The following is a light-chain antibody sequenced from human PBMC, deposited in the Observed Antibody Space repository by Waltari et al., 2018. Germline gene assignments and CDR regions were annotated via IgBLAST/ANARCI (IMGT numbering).Light chain of an antibody. CDR3: QHYVSLPAT. CDR1: QGVSMT. V-gene: IGKV3-20*01. CDR2: GAS. J-gene: IGKJ1*01. Sequence: SCRASQGVSMTLAWYQQKPGQAPRRLIYGASTRATGIPERFSGGGSGTDFSLTISRLEPEDFAVYYCQHYVSLPATFGQGTKVEVK.